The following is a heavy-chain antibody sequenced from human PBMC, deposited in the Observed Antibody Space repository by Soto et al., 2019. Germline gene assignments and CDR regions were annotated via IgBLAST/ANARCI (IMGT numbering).Heavy chain of an antibody. CDR3: AKDRTAAARNFDY. Sequence: QPGGSLRLSCAASGFTFSSYAMSWVRQAPGKGLEWVSAISTAVGATYYADSVKGRFTISRDDSNNTLYLQMNSLRAEDTAVYYCAKDRTAAARNFDYWGQGTPVTVSS. D-gene: IGHD6-13*01. J-gene: IGHJ4*02. CDR1: GFTFSSYA. CDR2: ISTAVGAT. V-gene: IGHV3-23*01.